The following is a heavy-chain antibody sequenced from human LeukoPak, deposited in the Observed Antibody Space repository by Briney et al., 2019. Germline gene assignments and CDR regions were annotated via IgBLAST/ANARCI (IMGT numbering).Heavy chain of an antibody. CDR3: YGANAEH. CDR1: GFTFSSYR. V-gene: IGHV3-74*03. Sequence: PGGSLRLSCAASGFTFSSYRMHWVRQAPGKGLVWVSGTNTDGSSTMYADSVKGRFTIARDNAKNTLYLQMNSLRAEDTAVYYCYGANAEHWGQGTLVTASS. J-gene: IGHJ1*01. CDR2: TNTDGSST. D-gene: IGHD4-23*01.